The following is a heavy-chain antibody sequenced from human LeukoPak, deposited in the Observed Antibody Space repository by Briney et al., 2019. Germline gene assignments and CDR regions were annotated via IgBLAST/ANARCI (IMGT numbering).Heavy chain of an antibody. D-gene: IGHD3-22*01. V-gene: IGHV3-33*01. CDR1: GFTFSTYG. J-gene: IGHJ4*02. CDR2: IWNDGSNK. CDR3: ASDLYYYDGSGYSIGSMH. Sequence: PGSSLRLSCAASGFTFSTYGMHWVRQAPGKGLEWVAVIWNDGSNKYYVGSVKGRFTISRDNSKNTLYLQMNSLRAEDTAVYYCASDLYYYDGSGYSIGSMHWGQGTLVTVSS.